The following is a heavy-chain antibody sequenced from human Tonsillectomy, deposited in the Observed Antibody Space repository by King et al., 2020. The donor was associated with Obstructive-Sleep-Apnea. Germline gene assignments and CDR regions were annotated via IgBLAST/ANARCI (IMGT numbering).Heavy chain of an antibody. D-gene: IGHD3-10*01. CDR1: GFTFSRFP. Sequence: VQLVESGGGVVQPGRSLRLSCAASGFTFSRFPMHWVRQAPGKGLEWVAVISYDGSSNYYADSVKGRFTISRDNSKNTLSLQMNTLRVEDTAVYYCSSTVTYYFDHWGQGTLVTVSS. J-gene: IGHJ4*02. CDR3: SSTVTYYFDH. CDR2: ISYDGSSN. V-gene: IGHV3-30*04.